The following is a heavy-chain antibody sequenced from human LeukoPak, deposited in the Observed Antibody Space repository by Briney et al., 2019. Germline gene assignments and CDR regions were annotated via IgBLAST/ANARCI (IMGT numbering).Heavy chain of an antibody. CDR3: ARNLGRDFWSGYYYY. J-gene: IGHJ4*02. V-gene: IGHV5-51*01. Sequence: ESLKISWKGSGYSLTSYWIGRVRQMPGKGLEWRGIIYPGDGDTRYSPSFQGQVTISADKSINTAYLQWSSLKASDTAMYYCARNLGRDFWSGYYYYWGQGTLVTVSS. CDR1: GYSLTSYW. D-gene: IGHD3-3*01. CDR2: IYPGDGDT.